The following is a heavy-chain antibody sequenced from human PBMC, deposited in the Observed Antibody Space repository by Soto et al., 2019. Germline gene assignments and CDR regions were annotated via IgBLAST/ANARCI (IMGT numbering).Heavy chain of an antibody. CDR3: ARGRAGMDAFDI. V-gene: IGHV4-34*01. J-gene: IGHJ3*02. Sequence: SETLSLTCAVHGGSFSGYYWDWIRQPPGTGLEWIGEINHSGSTNYNPSLKSRVTISVDTSKNQFSLKLSSVTAADTAVYYCARGRAGMDAFDIWGQGTMVTVSS. D-gene: IGHD6-19*01. CDR2: INHSGST. CDR1: GGSFSGYY.